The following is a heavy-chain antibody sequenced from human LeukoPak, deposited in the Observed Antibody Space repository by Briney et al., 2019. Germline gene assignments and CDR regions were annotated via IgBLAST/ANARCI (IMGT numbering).Heavy chain of an antibody. CDR1: GFTFSSYA. V-gene: IGHV3-64D*06. D-gene: IGHD2-15*01. J-gene: IGHJ4*02. Sequence: GGSLRLSCSAFGFTFSSYAMHWVRQAPGKGLEYVSAISSNGGSTYYADSVKGRFTISRDNSKNTLYLQMSSLRAEDPAVYYCVKAISQKLLPPRLDYWGQGTLVTVSS. CDR3: VKAISQKLLPPRLDY. CDR2: ISSNGGST.